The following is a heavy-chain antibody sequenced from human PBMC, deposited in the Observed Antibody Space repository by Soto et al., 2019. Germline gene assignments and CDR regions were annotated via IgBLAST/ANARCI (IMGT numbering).Heavy chain of an antibody. CDR3: ARNGGLQAIDY. J-gene: IGHJ4*02. CDR1: GGSISSYY. D-gene: IGHD4-4*01. CDR2: IYYSGST. V-gene: IGHV4-59*01. Sequence: SETLSLTCTVSGGSISSYYWSWIRQPPGKGLEWIGYIYYSGSTNYNPSLKSRVTISVDTSKNQFSLKLSSVTAADTAVYYCARNGGLQAIDYWGQGTLVTAPQ.